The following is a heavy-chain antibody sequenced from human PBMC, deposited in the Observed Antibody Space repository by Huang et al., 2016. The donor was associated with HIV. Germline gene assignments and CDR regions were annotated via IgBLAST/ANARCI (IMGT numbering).Heavy chain of an antibody. CDR3: AKEMATILGAKIDY. Sequence: EVQLLESGGGLVQPGGSLRLSCAASGFTFSSSAMSWVRQAPGKGLEWVSAISGSGGSTYYADAVKGRFTISRDNAKNTLYLQMNSLRAEDTAVYYCAKEMATILGAKIDYWGQGTLVTVSS. CDR1: GFTFSSSA. V-gene: IGHV3-23*01. J-gene: IGHJ4*02. CDR2: ISGSGGST. D-gene: IGHD5-12*01.